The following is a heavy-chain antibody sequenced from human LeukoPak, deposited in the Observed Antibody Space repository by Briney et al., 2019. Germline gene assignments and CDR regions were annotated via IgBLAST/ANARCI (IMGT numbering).Heavy chain of an antibody. CDR2: INPSNGDT. J-gene: IGHJ1*01. CDR3: ARDLPHH. Sequence: ASVKVSCKASEYTFTGYYMHWVRQAPGQGLEWMGRINPSNGDTNYAPKFQGRVTLTTDTSISTAFMELSRLRSDDTAVYYCARDLPHHWGQGTLVTVSS. CDR1: EYTFTGYY. V-gene: IGHV1-2*06.